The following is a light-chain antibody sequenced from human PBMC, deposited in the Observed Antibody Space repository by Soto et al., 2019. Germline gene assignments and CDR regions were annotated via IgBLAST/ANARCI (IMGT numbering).Light chain of an antibody. CDR1: QGIGKY. Sequence: DIQMTQSPSSLSASVGDRVTITCRASQGIGKYLAWYQQKPGKVPGLLIYAASTLHSGVTSRFSGSGSGTDFTLTINSLQPKDVATYYCQKYDSAPWTFGQGTKVEIK. CDR2: AAS. CDR3: QKYDSAPWT. J-gene: IGKJ1*01. V-gene: IGKV1-27*01.